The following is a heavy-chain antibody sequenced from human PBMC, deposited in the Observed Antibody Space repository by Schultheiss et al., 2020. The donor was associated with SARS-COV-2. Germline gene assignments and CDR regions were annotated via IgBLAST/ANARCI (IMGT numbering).Heavy chain of an antibody. CDR3: ARATRTFWSGYHYYYYGMDV. CDR1: GFTFSSYW. D-gene: IGHD3-3*01. CDR2: INSDGSST. Sequence: GESLKISCAASGFTFSSYWMHWVRQAPGKGLVWVSRINSDGSSTSYADSVKGRFTISRDNAKNTLYLQMNSLRAEDTAVYYCARATRTFWSGYHYYYYGMDVWGQGTTVTVSS. V-gene: IGHV3-74*01. J-gene: IGHJ6*02.